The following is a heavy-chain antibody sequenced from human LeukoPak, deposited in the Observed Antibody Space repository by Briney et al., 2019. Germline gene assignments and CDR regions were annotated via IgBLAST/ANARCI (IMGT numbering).Heavy chain of an antibody. CDR1: GFTFSTYA. Sequence: GGSLRLSCAASGFTFSTYAMSWVRQAPGKGLEWVSAISGSGGSTYYADSMKGRITISRDNAKNTLSLQMNSLRPEDTPIYYCARSPNSGYDAYFDYWGQGTLVTVSS. CDR2: ISGSGGST. CDR3: ARSPNSGYDAYFDY. J-gene: IGHJ4*02. V-gene: IGHV3-23*01. D-gene: IGHD5-12*01.